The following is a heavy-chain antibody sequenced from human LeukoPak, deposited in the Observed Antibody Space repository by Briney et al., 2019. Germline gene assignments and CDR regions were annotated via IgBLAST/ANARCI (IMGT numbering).Heavy chain of an antibody. D-gene: IGHD1-1*01. CDR1: GYSFTTFG. CDR3: AKDVNNWNPQSGWFGP. Sequence: GASVKVSCKASGYSFTTFGITWVRQAPGQGLEWLGWISPYSGNTDYAQKLQGRVTMTTDTSTPTAYLELRSLRYDDTAIYYCAKDVNNWNPQSGWFGPWGQGTLVTVSS. J-gene: IGHJ5*02. V-gene: IGHV1-18*01. CDR2: ISPYSGNT.